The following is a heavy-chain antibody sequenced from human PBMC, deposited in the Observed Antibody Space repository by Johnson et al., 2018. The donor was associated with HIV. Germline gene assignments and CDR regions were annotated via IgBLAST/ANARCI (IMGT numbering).Heavy chain of an antibody. J-gene: IGHJ3*02. CDR2: ILYDGSDK. CDR3: ARVLLGWSGAFDI. V-gene: IGHV3-30*02. CDR1: GFTFSSYG. Sequence: VQLVESGGGLVQPGGSLRVSCAASGFTFSSYGMHWVRQAPGKGLEWVAVILYDGSDKHYADSVKGRFTISRDNSKNTVYLETNSLRPEDTAVYYCARVLLGWSGAFDIWGQGTMVTVSS. D-gene: IGHD2-21*01.